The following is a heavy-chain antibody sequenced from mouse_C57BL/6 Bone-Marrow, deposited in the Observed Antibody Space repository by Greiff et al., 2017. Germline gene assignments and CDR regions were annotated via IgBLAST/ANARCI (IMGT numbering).Heavy chain of an antibody. CDR3: AREGYYGSKGY. Sequence: VQLQQPGAELVRPGSSVKLSCKASGYTFTSYWMHWVKQRPIQGLEWIGNIYPSDSETHYNQKFKDKATLTVDKSSSTAYMQLSSLTSEDSAVYCCAREGYYGSKGYWGQGTTLTVSS. CDR1: GYTFTSYW. D-gene: IGHD1-1*01. J-gene: IGHJ2*01. V-gene: IGHV1-52*01. CDR2: IYPSDSET.